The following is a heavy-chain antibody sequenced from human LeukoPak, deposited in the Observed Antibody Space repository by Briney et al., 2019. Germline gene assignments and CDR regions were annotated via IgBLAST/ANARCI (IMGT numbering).Heavy chain of an antibody. Sequence: PGGSLRLSCAASGFTFSSYAMHWVRQAPGKGLEYVSAISSNGGSTYYANSVKGRFTISRDNSKNTLYLQMGSLRAEDMAVYYCARLGNSYGYREGPFDYWGQGTLVTVSS. CDR2: ISSNGGST. CDR3: ARLGNSYGYREGPFDY. D-gene: IGHD5-18*01. CDR1: GFTFSSYA. J-gene: IGHJ4*02. V-gene: IGHV3-64*01.